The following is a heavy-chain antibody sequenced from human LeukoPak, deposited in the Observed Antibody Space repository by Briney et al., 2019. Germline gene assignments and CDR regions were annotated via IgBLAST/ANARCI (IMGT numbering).Heavy chain of an antibody. CDR2: IYHSGST. Sequence: PSETLSLTCTVSGGSISSGGYYWSWIRQPPGKGLEWIGYIYHSGSTYYNPSLKSRVTISVDRSKNQFSLKLSSVTAADTAVYYCARCLTTSFDYWGREPWSPSPQ. D-gene: IGHD2/OR15-2a*01. CDR3: ARCLTTSFDY. V-gene: IGHV4-30-2*01. J-gene: IGHJ4*02. CDR1: GGSISSGGYY.